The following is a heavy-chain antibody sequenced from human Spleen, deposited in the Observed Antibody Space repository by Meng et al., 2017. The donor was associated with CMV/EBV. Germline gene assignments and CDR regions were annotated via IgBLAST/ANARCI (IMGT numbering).Heavy chain of an antibody. D-gene: IGHD6-13*01. CDR3: ARVAAAGTG. V-gene: IGHV1-69*01. CDR1: GYTFTGYY. CDR2: IIPIFGTA. Sequence: QVHQVQAGCEVEKPGVCVKVSCKASGYTFTGYYMHWVRQAPGQGLEWMGGIIPIFGTANYAQKFQGRVTITADESTSTAYMELSSLRSEDTAVYYCARVAAAGTGWGQGTLVTVSS. J-gene: IGHJ4*02.